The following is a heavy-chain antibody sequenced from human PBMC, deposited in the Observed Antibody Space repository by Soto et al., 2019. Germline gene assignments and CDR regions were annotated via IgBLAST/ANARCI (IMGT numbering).Heavy chain of an antibody. CDR1: GDTFNFYS. CDR2: VNPILSLS. D-gene: IGHD3-10*01. J-gene: IGHJ4*02. CDR3: ATSYGSGYRAFDY. Sequence: ASVKVSCKASGDTFNFYSINWVRQAPGLGLEWLGRVNPILSLSNYAQRFQGRVTMTADKSTSTAYMILNSMKSEDTAIYYCATSYGSGYRAFDYWGQGALVNVSS. V-gene: IGHV1-69*10.